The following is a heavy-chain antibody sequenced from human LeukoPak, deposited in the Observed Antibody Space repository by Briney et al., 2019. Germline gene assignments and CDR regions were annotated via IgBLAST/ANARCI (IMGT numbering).Heavy chain of an antibody. V-gene: IGHV3-7*01. Sequence: GRSLRLSCEASGFTFSTYWMGWVRQAPGKGLEWVAKINQDGSVKYYVDSVKGRFTISRDNAEKSLYLQMNSLRAEDTAVYYCARATLSSGWYGFGAFDIWGQGTMVTVSS. CDR2: INQDGSVK. D-gene: IGHD6-19*01. CDR1: GFTFSTYW. CDR3: ARATLSSGWYGFGAFDI. J-gene: IGHJ3*02.